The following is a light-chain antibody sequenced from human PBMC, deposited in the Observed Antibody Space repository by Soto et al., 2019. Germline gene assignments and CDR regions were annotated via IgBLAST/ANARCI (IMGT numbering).Light chain of an antibody. CDR2: GTS. J-gene: IGKJ3*01. CDR1: QTISSY. V-gene: IGKV1-39*01. CDR3: QQYNNWPSL. Sequence: DIQMTQSPSSLSASVGDRVTITCRASQTISSYLNWYQHKTGKAPKVLIYGTSSLQSGVPSRFSGSGSGTDFTLTISSLQPEDFATYYCQQYNNWPSLFGPGTKVDIK.